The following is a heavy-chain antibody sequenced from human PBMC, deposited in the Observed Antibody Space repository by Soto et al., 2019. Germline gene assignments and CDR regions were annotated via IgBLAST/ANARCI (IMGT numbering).Heavy chain of an antibody. J-gene: IGHJ4*02. D-gene: IGHD3-9*01. CDR2: ISSSTSYV. CDR3: ARAGSPFHSDSTGYWGFDY. CDR1: GFTFSRYG. Sequence: EVQLVESGGGLVKPGGSLRLSCAASGFTFSRYGMNWVRQAPGKGLEWVSSISSSTSYVYYADSVKGRFSVSRDNAKKILYLQMNSLRTEDTALYYCARAGSPFHSDSTGYWGFDYWGQGTLVTVSS. V-gene: IGHV3-21*04.